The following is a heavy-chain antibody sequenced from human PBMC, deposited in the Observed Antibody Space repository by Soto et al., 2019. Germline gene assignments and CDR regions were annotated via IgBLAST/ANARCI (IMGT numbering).Heavy chain of an antibody. Sequence: GGSLRLSCAASGFTFDDYAMHWVRQGQGKGLEWVAVISWNSAGIDYADSVNGRFTISRDNAKNSLYLQMNSLRAEDTAFYYCAKDIDGVPAAAFDYWGQGTLVTVSS. CDR1: GFTFDDYA. J-gene: IGHJ4*02. CDR3: AKDIDGVPAAAFDY. CDR2: ISWNSAGI. D-gene: IGHD2-2*01. V-gene: IGHV3-9*01.